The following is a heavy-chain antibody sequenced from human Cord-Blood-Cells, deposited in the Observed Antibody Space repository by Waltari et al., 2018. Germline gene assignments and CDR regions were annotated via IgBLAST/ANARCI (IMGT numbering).Heavy chain of an antibody. Sequence: QVQLQQWGAGLLKPSETLSLTCAVYGGSFSGYYWSWIRQPPGQGLEWIGEINHSGSTNYNPSLKSRVTISVDTSKNQFSLKLSSVTAADTAVYYCARIVPPRIDIVVVPAASYWYFDLWGRGTLVTVSS. D-gene: IGHD2-2*01. CDR2: INHSGST. V-gene: IGHV4-34*01. CDR3: ARIVPPRIDIVVVPAASYWYFDL. J-gene: IGHJ2*01. CDR1: GGSFSGYY.